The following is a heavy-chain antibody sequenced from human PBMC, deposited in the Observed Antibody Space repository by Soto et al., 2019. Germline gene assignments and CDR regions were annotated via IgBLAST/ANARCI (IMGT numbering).Heavy chain of an antibody. Sequence: SVKVSCKASGGTFSSYAISWVRQAPGQGLEWMGGIIPIFGTANYAQKFQGRVTITADESTSTAYMELSSLRSEDTAVYCCARDPYYYDSSGYYVHYFDYWGQGTLVTVSS. J-gene: IGHJ4*02. CDR2: IIPIFGTA. CDR1: GGTFSSYA. D-gene: IGHD3-22*01. CDR3: ARDPYYYDSSGYYVHYFDY. V-gene: IGHV1-69*13.